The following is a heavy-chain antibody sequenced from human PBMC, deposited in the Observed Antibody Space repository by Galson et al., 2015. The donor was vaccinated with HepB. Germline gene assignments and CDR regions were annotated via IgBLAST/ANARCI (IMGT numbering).Heavy chain of an antibody. D-gene: IGHD6-13*01. Sequence: QSGAEVKKPGESLRISCKGSGYSFTSYWISWVRQMPGKGLEWMGRIDPSDSYTNYSPSFQGHVTISADKSISTAYLQWSSLKASDTAMYYCASPLSTRIAAARTRYYYYSMSVRGQGTTVTV. CDR1: GYSFTSYW. CDR3: ASPLSTRIAAARTRYYYYSMSV. V-gene: IGHV5-10-1*01. J-gene: IGHJ6*02. CDR2: IDPSDSYT.